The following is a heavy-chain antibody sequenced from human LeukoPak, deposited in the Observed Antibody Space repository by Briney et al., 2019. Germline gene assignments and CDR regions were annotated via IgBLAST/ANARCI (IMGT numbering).Heavy chain of an antibody. CDR1: GFIISDYA. CDR2: ISANGGST. J-gene: IGHJ4*02. CDR3: ARGGGIQLWLPFDY. D-gene: IGHD5-18*01. Sequence: PGGSLRLSCSASGFIISDYAMHWVRQAPGKGLEYVSAISANGGSTYYADSVKGRFTISRDNSKNTLYLQMNSLRAEDTAVYYCARGGGIQLWLPFDYWGQGTLVTVSS. V-gene: IGHV3-64*04.